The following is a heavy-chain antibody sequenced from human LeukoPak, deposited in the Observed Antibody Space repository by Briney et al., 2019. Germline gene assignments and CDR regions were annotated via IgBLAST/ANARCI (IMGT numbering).Heavy chain of an antibody. D-gene: IGHD2-2*01. CDR1: GYTFTSYD. CDR3: ARGGTSPTYYYYMDV. CDR2: MNPNSGNT. Sequence: ASVKVSCKASGYTFTSYDINWVRQATGQGLERMGWMNPNSGNTGYAQKFQGRVTMTRNTSISTAYMELSSLRSEDTAVYYCARGGTSPTYYYYMDVWGKGTTVTVSS. V-gene: IGHV1-8*01. J-gene: IGHJ6*03.